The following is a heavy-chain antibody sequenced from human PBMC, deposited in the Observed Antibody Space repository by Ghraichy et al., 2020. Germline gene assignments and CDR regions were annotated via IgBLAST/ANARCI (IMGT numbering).Heavy chain of an antibody. D-gene: IGHD6-19*01. J-gene: IGHJ4*02. CDR3: ARDNGWQRFEY. CDR2: IKEDGTVK. V-gene: IGHV3-7*01. Sequence: GESLNISCAASGFTFSSFWMTWVRQAPGKGLEWVAHIKEDGTVKHYIDSVKGRFTISRDNAKNSLYLQMNSLRAEDTAVYYCARDNGWQRFEYWGQGTLVTVSS. CDR1: GFTFSSFW.